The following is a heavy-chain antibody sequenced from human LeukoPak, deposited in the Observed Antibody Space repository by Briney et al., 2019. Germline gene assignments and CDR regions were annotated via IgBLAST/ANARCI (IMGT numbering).Heavy chain of an antibody. J-gene: IGHJ4*02. V-gene: IGHV4-4*07. D-gene: IGHD3-3*01. CDR2: ITVRGST. Sequence: PSETLSLTCTVSGGSISSYYWTWIRQPAGKGLEWLGRITVRGSTTYNPSLKSRVLMSVDTSKNQLSLKLTSVTAADTAVYYCGSRRTAMFGVIKGPIDYWGQGTLVTVSS. CDR3: GSRRTAMFGVIKGPIDY. CDR1: GGSISSYY.